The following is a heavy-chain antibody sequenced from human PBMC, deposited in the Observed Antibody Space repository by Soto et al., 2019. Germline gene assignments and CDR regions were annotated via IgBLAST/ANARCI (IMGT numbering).Heavy chain of an antibody. D-gene: IGHD3-22*01. J-gene: IGHJ4*02. CDR3: ARADYYDSSGFYYDC. CDR2: INPSGGST. Sequence: ASVKVSCKASGYIFTNHYIHWVRQAPGQWLEWMGIINPSGGSTNYLQKFQGRITMTRDTSTSTVYMELSSLRSEDTAVYFCARADYYDSSGFYYDCWGQGSLVTVSS. V-gene: IGHV1-46*01. CDR1: GYIFTNHY.